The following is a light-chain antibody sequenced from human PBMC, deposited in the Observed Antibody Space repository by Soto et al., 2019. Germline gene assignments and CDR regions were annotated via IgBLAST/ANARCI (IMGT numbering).Light chain of an antibody. V-gene: IGKV1-5*01. CDR1: RSFTTW. Sequence: DIQMTQSPSTLSASVGERVTITCRASRSFTTWLAWYQQKPGKAPKLLIYEASNLESGVPSRFSGSGSGTEFTLTISSLQPDDFATYYCQQYYNYPLTFGGGTTVEIK. J-gene: IGKJ4*01. CDR2: EAS. CDR3: QQYYNYPLT.